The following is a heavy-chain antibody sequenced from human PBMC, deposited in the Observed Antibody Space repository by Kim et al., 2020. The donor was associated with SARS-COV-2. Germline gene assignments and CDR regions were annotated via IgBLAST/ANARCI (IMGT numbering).Heavy chain of an antibody. V-gene: IGHV4-34*01. CDR2: INHSGST. CDR1: GGSFSGYY. Sequence: SETLSLTCAVYGGSFSGYYWSWIRHPPGKGLEWIGEINHSGSTNYNPSLKSRVTISVDTSKNQFSLKLSSVTAADTAVYYCARGTRQWLVRGPYYYYMDV. D-gene: IGHD6-19*01. CDR3: ARGTRQWLVRGPYYYYMDV. J-gene: IGHJ6*03.